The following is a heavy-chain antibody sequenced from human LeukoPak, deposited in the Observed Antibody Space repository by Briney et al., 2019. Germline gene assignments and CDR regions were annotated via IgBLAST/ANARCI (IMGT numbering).Heavy chain of an antibody. CDR3: ARGVRPALGYCSSTSCSHDAFDI. CDR2: ISAYNGNT. V-gene: IGHV1-18*01. CDR1: GYTFTSYG. Sequence: ASVKVSCEASGYTFTSYGISWVRQAPGQGLEWMGWISAYNGNTNYAQKLQGRVTMTTDTSTSTAYMELRSLRSDDTAVYYCARGVRPALGYCSSTSCSHDAFDIWGQGTMVTVSS. D-gene: IGHD2-2*03. J-gene: IGHJ3*02.